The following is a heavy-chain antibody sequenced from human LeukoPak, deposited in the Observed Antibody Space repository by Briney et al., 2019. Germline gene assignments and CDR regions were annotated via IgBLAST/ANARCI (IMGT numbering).Heavy chain of an antibody. CDR3: ARDYGDYYFDY. J-gene: IGHJ4*02. CDR1: GFTFSSYA. V-gene: IGHV3-23*01. D-gene: IGHD4-17*01. CDR2: ISGSGGNT. Sequence: PGGSLRLSCAASGFTFSSYAMSWVRQAPGRGLEWVSAISGSGGNTNYADSVKGRFTISRDNAKNTLYLQMNSPRAEDTAVYYCARDYGDYYFDYWGQGTLVTVSS.